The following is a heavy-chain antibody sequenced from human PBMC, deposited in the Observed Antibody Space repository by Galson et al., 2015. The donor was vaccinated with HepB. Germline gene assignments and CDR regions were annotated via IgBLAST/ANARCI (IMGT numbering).Heavy chain of an antibody. Sequence: SLRLSCAASGFTFSSYSMNWVRQAPGKGLEWVSYISSSSSTIYYADSVKGRFTISRDNAKNSLYLQMNSLRAEDTAVYYCASGGTGGDYYYYGMDVWGQGTTVTVSS. CDR3: ASGGTGGDYYYYGMDV. D-gene: IGHD3-16*01. CDR2: ISSSSSTI. V-gene: IGHV3-48*01. CDR1: GFTFSSYS. J-gene: IGHJ6*02.